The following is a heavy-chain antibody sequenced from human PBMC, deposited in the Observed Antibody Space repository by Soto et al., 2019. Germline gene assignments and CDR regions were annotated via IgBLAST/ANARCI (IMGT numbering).Heavy chain of an antibody. CDR2: ISSSSSTI. Sequence: GGSLRLSCAASGFTFSSYSMNWVRQAPGKGLEWVSYISSSSSTIYYADSVKGRFTISRDNAKNSLYLQMNSLRDEDTAVYYCARDQEVVVAATHPTYYYYGMDVWGQGTTVTVSS. V-gene: IGHV3-48*02. D-gene: IGHD2-15*01. CDR1: GFTFSSYS. J-gene: IGHJ6*02. CDR3: ARDQEVVVAATHPTYYYYGMDV.